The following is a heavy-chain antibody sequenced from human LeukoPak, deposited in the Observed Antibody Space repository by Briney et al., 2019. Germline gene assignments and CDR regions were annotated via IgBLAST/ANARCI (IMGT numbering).Heavy chain of an antibody. D-gene: IGHD6-6*01. CDR1: GGSISSSSDY. V-gene: IGHV4-39*01. CDR3: ARQSVRAIAIAARPGNYFDY. CDR2: IYDSGNT. J-gene: IGHJ4*02. Sequence: SETLSLTCTVPGGSISSSSDYWGWIRQPPGKGLEWVVSIYDSGNTYYNPSLKSRVTISLDTSKNQFSLKLSSVTAADTAVYYCARQSVRAIAIAARPGNYFDYWGQGTLVTVSS.